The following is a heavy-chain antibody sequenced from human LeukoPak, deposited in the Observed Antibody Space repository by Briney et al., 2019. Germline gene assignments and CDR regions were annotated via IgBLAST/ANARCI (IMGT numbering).Heavy chain of an antibody. CDR2: IYYSGST. J-gene: IGHJ3*01. Sequence: SETLSLTCTVSGGCIISSSYYWGWIRQPPGKGLEWIGSIYYSGSTYHNPSLKSRVTISVDTSKNQLSLKLSSVPSADTAVYYCARQNNDDGATFNDAFDLWRQETMVTVSS. CDR3: ARQNNDDGATFNDAFDL. D-gene: IGHD4-17*01. V-gene: IGHV4-39*01. CDR1: GGCIISSSYY.